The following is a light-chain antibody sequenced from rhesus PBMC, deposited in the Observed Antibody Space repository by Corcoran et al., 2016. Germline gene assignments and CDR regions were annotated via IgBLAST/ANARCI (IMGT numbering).Light chain of an antibody. CDR1: QSIGRW. J-gene: IGKJ4*01. CDR3: QQFSSSPLT. Sequence: DIQMTQSPSSLSASVGDTVTITCRASQSIGRWLAWYQQKPGKAPKFLIYKASRLQSGVPSRFSGSGSGTDFTLTISSLQSEDFATYYCQQFSSSPLTFGGGTKVELK. V-gene: IGKV1-22*01. CDR2: KAS.